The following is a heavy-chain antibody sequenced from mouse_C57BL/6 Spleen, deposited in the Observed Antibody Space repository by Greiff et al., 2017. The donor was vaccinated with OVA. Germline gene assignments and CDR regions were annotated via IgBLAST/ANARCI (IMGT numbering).Heavy chain of an antibody. D-gene: IGHD2-5*01. CDR2: IDPETGGT. V-gene: IGHV1-15*01. CDR3: TRVGYSNYGAMDY. Sequence: VQLQQSGAELVRPGASVTLSCKASGYTFTDYEMHWVKQTPVHGLEWIGAIDPETGGTAYNQKFKGKAILTADKSSSTAYMELRSLTSEDSAVYYCTRVGYSNYGAMDYWGQGTSVTVSS. CDR1: GYTFTDYE. J-gene: IGHJ4*01.